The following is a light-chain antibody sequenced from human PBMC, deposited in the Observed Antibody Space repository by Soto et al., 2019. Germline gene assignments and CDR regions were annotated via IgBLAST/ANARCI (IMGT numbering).Light chain of an antibody. CDR3: GTWDSSLSGEV. CDR2: DND. CDR1: SSNIGDNY. V-gene: IGLV1-51*01. J-gene: IGLJ3*02. Sequence: QSVLTQPHSVSAAAGKKVTISCSGGSSNIGDNYVCWYQQLSGSAPKLLIYDNDKRPSGIPDRFSGSKSGTSVTPAITGLQTGDEADYYCGTWDSSLSGEVFGGGTKLTVL.